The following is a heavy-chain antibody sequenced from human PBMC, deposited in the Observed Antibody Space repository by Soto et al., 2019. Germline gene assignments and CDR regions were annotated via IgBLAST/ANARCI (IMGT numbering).Heavy chain of an antibody. CDR3: ARSTRGVIAY. Sequence: TSETLSLTCAVYGGSFSGYYWSWIRQPPGKGLEWIGEINHSGSTNYNPSLKSRVTISVDTSKNQFSLKLSSVTAADTAVYYCARSTRGVIAYWGQGTLVTVSS. CDR1: GGSFSGYY. CDR2: INHSGST. D-gene: IGHD3-16*02. J-gene: IGHJ4*02. V-gene: IGHV4-34*01.